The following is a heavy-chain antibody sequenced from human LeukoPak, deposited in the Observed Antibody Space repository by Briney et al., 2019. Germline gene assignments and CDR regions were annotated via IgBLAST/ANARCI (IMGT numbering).Heavy chain of an antibody. J-gene: IGHJ4*02. Sequence: ASVKVSCKASGYTFSIYGITWVRQAPGQGLEWMGWISAYNGYTNYAQKFQGRVTMTTDTSTNTAYMELRSLRSDDTAVYYCARDIVGATGDYWGQGTLVTVSS. V-gene: IGHV1-18*01. CDR1: GYTFSIYG. CDR2: ISAYNGYT. CDR3: ARDIVGATGDY. D-gene: IGHD1-26*01.